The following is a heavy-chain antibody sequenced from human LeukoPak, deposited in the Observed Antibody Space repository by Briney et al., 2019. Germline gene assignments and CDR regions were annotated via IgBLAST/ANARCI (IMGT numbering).Heavy chain of an antibody. J-gene: IGHJ4*02. V-gene: IGHV3-23*01. Sequence: GGTLTLSCAASGFTFSSYGMSWVRQAPGKGLEWVSAISGSGGSTYYADSVKGRFTISRDHSKNTLYLQMNSLRAEDTAVYYCAKDVYYYDSSGYLSLDYWGQGTLVTVSS. CDR1: GFTFSSYG. CDR2: ISGSGGST. CDR3: AKDVYYYDSSGYLSLDY. D-gene: IGHD3-22*01.